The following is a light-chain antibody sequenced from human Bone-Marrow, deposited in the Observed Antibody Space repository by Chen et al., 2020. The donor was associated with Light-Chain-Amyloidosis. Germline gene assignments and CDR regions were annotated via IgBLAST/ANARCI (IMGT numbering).Light chain of an antibody. CDR3: QSADRSGTYV. J-gene: IGLJ1*01. CDR2: KDS. Sequence: SYELTQPPSVSVSPGQTARITCSGDALPKQYAYWYQQKPGQAPVLVIYKDSERPSGLPERFSGSSAGTTVTLTISGVEAEDEDDDYCQSADRSGTYVFGTGSKVTVL. CDR1: ALPKQY. V-gene: IGLV3-25*03.